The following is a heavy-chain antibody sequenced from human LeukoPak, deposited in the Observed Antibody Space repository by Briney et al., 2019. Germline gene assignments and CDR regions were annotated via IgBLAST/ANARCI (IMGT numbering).Heavy chain of an antibody. CDR3: ENLPLNSGVDY. CDR2: INPNSGDT. CDR1: GYTFTGLY. J-gene: IGHJ4*02. V-gene: IGHV1-2*02. D-gene: IGHD1-26*01. Sequence: ASVKVSCKASGYTFTGLYVHWGRQAPGQGLEWMGWINPNSGDTNYAQKFQGRVTMTSDTSINTAYMELSRLTSDDTAMYYCENLPLNSGVDYWGQGTLVTVSS.